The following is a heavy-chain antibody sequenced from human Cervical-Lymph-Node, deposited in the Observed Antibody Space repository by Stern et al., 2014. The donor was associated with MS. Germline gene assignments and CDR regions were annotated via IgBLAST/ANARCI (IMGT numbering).Heavy chain of an antibody. D-gene: IGHD5-12*01. CDR3: ANRDMGYTYGRHDY. Sequence: VQLVESGAEVKKPGSSVKVSCKASGGTFNNHVISWGRQAHGQGIEWMGGVIPMFGTTNYSQKFQGRVTIIADKSTSTVHMVLRNLSDEDTAMYYCANRDMGYTYGRHDYWGQGTLVTVS. CDR1: GGTFNNHV. V-gene: IGHV1-69*06. CDR2: VIPMFGTT. J-gene: IGHJ4*02.